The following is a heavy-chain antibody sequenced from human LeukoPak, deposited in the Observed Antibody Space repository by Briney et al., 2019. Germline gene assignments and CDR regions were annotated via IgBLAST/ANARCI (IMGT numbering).Heavy chain of an antibody. Sequence: GESLKISCKGSGYNFTKYWIGWVRQMPGKGLEWMGIIYPGDSDTRYSPSFQGQVTISADKSISTAYLQWSSLKASDTAMYYCARMGDSSGLRYYYYYYGMDVWGQGTTVTVSS. D-gene: IGHD3-22*01. CDR1: GYNFTKYW. J-gene: IGHJ6*02. V-gene: IGHV5-51*01. CDR3: ARMGDSSGLRYYYYYYGMDV. CDR2: IYPGDSDT.